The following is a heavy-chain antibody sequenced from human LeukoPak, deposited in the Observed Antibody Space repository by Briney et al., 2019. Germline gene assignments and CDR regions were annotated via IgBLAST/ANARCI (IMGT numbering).Heavy chain of an antibody. CDR2: IWYDGSNK. CDR3: AKGDSSTTRYYFDY. Sequence: GGSLRLSSAASGFIFSSYGMHWVRQAPGKGLEGVAVIWYDGSNKYYADSVKGRFTISRENSKNTLYLQMNSLRAEDTAVYYCAKGDSSTTRYYFDYWGQGTLVTVSS. D-gene: IGHD6-13*01. CDR1: GFIFSSYG. J-gene: IGHJ4*02. V-gene: IGHV3-33*06.